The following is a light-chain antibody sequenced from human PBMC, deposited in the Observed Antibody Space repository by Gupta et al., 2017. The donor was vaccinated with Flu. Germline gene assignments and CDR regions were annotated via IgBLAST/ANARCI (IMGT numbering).Light chain of an antibody. V-gene: IGKV3-20*01. CDR3: QQYSRSPRT. CDR2: DAS. CDR1: QNGSYNY. Sequence: GTLSLSPGERATLSCRASQNGSYNYLAWYLQKAGQAPRLLIYDASTRATGVPDRFSGSGSGTDFTLTVSGLEPEDFAVFYCQQYSRSPRTFGQGTKV. J-gene: IGKJ1*01.